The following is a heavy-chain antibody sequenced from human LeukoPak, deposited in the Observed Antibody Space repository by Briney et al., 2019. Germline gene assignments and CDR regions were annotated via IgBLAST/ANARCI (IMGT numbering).Heavy chain of an antibody. J-gene: IGHJ4*02. V-gene: IGHV3-53*01. Sequence: GGSLRLSCAASGFTFSNYEMNWVRQAPGKGLEWVSVLYSDGNTKYADSVQGRFTISRDNSKNTLYLEMNSLSPDDTAVYYCARGVEPLAANTLAYWGQGTLVTVSS. CDR3: ARGVEPLAANTLAY. CDR2: LYSDGNT. CDR1: GFTFSNYE. D-gene: IGHD1-14*01.